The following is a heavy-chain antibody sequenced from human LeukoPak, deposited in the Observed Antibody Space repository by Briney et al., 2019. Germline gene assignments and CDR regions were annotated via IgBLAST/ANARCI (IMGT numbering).Heavy chain of an antibody. CDR1: GGSFSGYY. CDR2: INHSGST. Sequence: TETLSLTCAVYGGSFSGYYWSWIRQPPGKGLEWIGEINHSGSTNYNPSLKSRVTISVDTSKNQFSLKLSSVTAADTAVYYCARELETDFDYWGQGTLVTVSS. V-gene: IGHV4-34*01. D-gene: IGHD1-7*01. J-gene: IGHJ4*02. CDR3: ARELETDFDY.